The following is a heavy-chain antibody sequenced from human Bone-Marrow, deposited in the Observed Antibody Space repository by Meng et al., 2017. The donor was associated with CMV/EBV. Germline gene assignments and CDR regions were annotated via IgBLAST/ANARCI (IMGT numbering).Heavy chain of an antibody. V-gene: IGHV3-66*02. CDR3: ARTQYDSSAQDFDY. Sequence: GESLKISCAASGFTFSSYAMSWVRQAPGKGLEWVSVIYSGGSTYYADSVKGRFTISRDNSKNTLYLQMNSLRAEDTAVYYCARTQYDSSAQDFDYWGQGTLVTVSS. J-gene: IGHJ4*02. CDR2: IYSGGST. CDR1: GFTFSSYA. D-gene: IGHD3-22*01.